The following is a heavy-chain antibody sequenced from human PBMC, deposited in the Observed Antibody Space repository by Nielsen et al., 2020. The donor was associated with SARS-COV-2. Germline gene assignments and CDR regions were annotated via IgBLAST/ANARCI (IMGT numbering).Heavy chain of an antibody. CDR3: GAFMADYDAFDI. V-gene: IGHV3-9*01. CDR2: ISWNSGSI. J-gene: IGHJ3*02. D-gene: IGHD4-11*01. Sequence: SLRLSCAASGFTFDDYAMHWVRQAPGKGLEWVSGISWNSGSIGYADSVKGRFTISRDNAKNSLYLQMNSLRAEDTALYYCGAFMADYDAFDIWGQGTMVTVSS. CDR1: GFTFDDYA.